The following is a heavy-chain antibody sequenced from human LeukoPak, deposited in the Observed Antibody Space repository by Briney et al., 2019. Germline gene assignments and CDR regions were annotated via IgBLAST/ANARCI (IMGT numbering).Heavy chain of an antibody. CDR1: GFTFSSYA. J-gene: IGHJ2*01. CDR2: ISYDGSNK. Sequence: GGSLRLSCAASGFTFSSYAMHWVRQAPGKGLEWVAVISYDGSNKYYADSVKGRFTISRDNSKNTLYLQMNSLRAEDTAVYYCARGSRVTTQSWYFDLWGRGTLVTVSS. V-gene: IGHV3-30-3*01. CDR3: ARGSRVTTQSWYFDL. D-gene: IGHD4-17*01.